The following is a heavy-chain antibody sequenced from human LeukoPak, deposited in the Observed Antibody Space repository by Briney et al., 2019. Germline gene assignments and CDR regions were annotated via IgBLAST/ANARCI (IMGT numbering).Heavy chain of an antibody. CDR2: ISAYNGNT. CDR1: GSTFTSYG. D-gene: IGHD2-2*01. V-gene: IGHV1-18*01. J-gene: IGHJ6*03. CDR3: AREGLGYCSSTSCPRPLYYYYYYMDV. Sequence: GASVKVSCKASGSTFTSYGISWVRQAPGQGLEWMGWISAYNGNTNYAQKLQGRVTMTTDTSTSAAYMELRSLRSDDTAVYYCAREGLGYCSSTSCPRPLYYYYYYMDVWGKGTTVTVSS.